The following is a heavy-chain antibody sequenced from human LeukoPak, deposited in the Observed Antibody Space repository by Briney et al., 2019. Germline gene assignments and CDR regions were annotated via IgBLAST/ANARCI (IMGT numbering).Heavy chain of an antibody. V-gene: IGHV4-59*01. CDR1: GGSISSYY. Sequence: SETLSLTCTVSGGSISSYYWSWVRQPPGKGLEWIGYIYYSGSTNYNPSLKSRVTISVDTSKNQFSLKLSSVTAADTAVYYCARDLGWLQSFYYGMDVWGQGITVTVSS. D-gene: IGHD5-24*01. CDR3: ARDLGWLQSFYYGMDV. J-gene: IGHJ6*02. CDR2: IYYSGST.